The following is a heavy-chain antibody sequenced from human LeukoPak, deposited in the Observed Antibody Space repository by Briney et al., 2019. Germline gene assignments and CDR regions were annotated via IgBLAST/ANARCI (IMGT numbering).Heavy chain of an antibody. CDR3: ARERENYGSGSYYKEPFDY. V-gene: IGHV4-34*01. CDR2: INHSGST. D-gene: IGHD3-10*01. J-gene: IGHJ4*02. CDR1: GGSFSGYY. Sequence: SETLSLTCAVYGGSFSGYYWSWIRQPPGKGLEWIGEINHSGSTNYNPSLKSRVTISVDTSKNQFSLKLSSVTAADTAVYYCARERENYGSGSYYKEPFDYWGQGTLVTVSS.